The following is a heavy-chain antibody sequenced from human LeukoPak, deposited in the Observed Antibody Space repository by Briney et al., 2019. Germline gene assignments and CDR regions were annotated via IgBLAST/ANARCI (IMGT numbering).Heavy chain of an antibody. CDR3: ARSIPYGTTWYGRSDY. V-gene: IGHV3-7*03. CDR2: IKQDGYEK. CDR1: GFTFSGYW. D-gene: IGHD6-13*01. Sequence: GESLRLSCAASGFTFSGYWMSWVRQTPEKGLEWVPNIKQDGYEKYYVDSVKGRFTISRDNALNSLYLQMNSLRAEDTAIYYCARSIPYGTTWYGRSDYWGQGTLVTVSS. J-gene: IGHJ4*02.